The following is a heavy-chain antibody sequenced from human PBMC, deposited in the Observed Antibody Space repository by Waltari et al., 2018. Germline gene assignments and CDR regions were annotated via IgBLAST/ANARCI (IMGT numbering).Heavy chain of an antibody. CDR2: IYTSGST. D-gene: IGHD3-3*01. V-gene: IGHV4-61*02. CDR1: GGSISSGSYY. CDR3: ARDYYDFWSGYYAPFFDY. Sequence: QVQLQESGPGLVKPSQTLSLTCTVSGGSISSGSYYWSWIRQPAGKGLEWIGRIYTSGSTNYNPSLKSRVTISVDTSKNQFSLKLSSVTAADTAVYYCARDYYDFWSGYYAPFFDYWGQGTLVTVSS. J-gene: IGHJ4*02.